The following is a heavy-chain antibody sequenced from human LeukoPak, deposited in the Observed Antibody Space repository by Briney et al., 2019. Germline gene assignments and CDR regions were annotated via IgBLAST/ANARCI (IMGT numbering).Heavy chain of an antibody. J-gene: IGHJ4*02. V-gene: IGHV3-7*04. CDR1: GFTFSRYW. Sequence: GGSLRLSCAASGFTFSRYWISWVRQPPGKGLEWVANIKEDGSEKHYVESVKGRFTISRDNAKNSLYLQMNALRAEDTAVYYCARDVRPDYWGQGTLVTVST. CDR3: ARDVRPDY. CDR2: IKEDGSEK. D-gene: IGHD6-6*01.